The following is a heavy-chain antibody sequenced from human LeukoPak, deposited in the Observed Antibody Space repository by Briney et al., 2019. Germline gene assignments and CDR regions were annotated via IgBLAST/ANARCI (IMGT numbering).Heavy chain of an antibody. J-gene: IGHJ4*02. D-gene: IGHD6-13*01. CDR2: INPNSGGT. V-gene: IGHV1-2*04. CDR1: GYTFTGYY. Sequence: ASVKVSCKASGYTFTGYYMHWVRQAPGQGLEWMGWINPNSGGTNYAQKFQGWVTMTRDTSISTAYMELSRLRSDDTAVYYCAREPNDPNSSPEAHFDHWGQRTLVTV. CDR3: AREPNDPNSSPEAHFDH.